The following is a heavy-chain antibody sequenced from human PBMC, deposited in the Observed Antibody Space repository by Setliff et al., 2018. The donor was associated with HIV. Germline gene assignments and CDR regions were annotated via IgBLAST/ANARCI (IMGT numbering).Heavy chain of an antibody. CDR1: GASISSDT. CDR3: VRGGTSSNWFDP. V-gene: IGHV4-59*01. Sequence: TLSLTCIVSGASISSDTWSWIRQPPGKGLQWIGFIYNTEITNYNPSLKSRVTISLDTSKNQFSLKLTSVTAADTAVYYCVRGGTSSNWFDPWGQGTLVTVSS. D-gene: IGHD2-2*01. J-gene: IGHJ5*02. CDR2: IYNTEIT.